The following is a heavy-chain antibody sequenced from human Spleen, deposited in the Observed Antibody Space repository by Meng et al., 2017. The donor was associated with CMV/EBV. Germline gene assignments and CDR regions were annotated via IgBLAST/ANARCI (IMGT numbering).Heavy chain of an antibody. J-gene: IGHJ6*02. Sequence: GGSLRLSCAASGFTFSSYAMSWVRQAPGKGLEWVSAISGSGGSTYYADSVKGRFTISRDNSKNTLYLQMNSLRAEDTAVYYCAKVVNYDFWSGSLYYYYYGMDVWGQGTTVTVSS. V-gene: IGHV3-23*01. CDR1: GFTFSSYA. D-gene: IGHD3-3*01. CDR2: ISGSGGST. CDR3: AKVVNYDFWSGSLYYYYYGMDV.